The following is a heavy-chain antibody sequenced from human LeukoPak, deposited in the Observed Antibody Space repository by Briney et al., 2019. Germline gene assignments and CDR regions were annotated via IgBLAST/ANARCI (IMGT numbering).Heavy chain of an antibody. V-gene: IGHV3-30*02. CDR2: IRYDGSNK. D-gene: IGHD3-10*01. CDR3: AKDSPLGGFRYFDY. CDR1: GLTFSSYA. J-gene: IGHJ4*02. Sequence: GGSLRLSCAASGLTFSSYAMHWVRQAPGKGLEWVAFIRYDGSNKYYADSVKGRFTISRDNSNNTLYLQMNSLRVEDTAVYYCAKDSPLGGFRYFDYWGQGTLVTVSS.